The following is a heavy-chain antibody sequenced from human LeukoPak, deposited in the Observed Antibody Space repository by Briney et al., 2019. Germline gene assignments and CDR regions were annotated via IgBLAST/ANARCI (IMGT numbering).Heavy chain of an antibody. Sequence: GGSLRLSCSASGFTLRSYTMNWVRQAPGKGLEWVSSIGISSNKIYYADSVKGRFIISRDNAKNSVYLQMNSLRAEDTAVYYCARGYYGSGSYPPGYWGQGTLVTVSS. CDR1: GFTLRSYT. D-gene: IGHD3-10*01. J-gene: IGHJ4*02. CDR2: IGISSNKI. V-gene: IGHV3-21*01. CDR3: ARGYYGSGSYPPGY.